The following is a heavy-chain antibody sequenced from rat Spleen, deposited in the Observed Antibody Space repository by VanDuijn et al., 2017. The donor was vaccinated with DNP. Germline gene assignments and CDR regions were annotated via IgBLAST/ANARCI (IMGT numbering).Heavy chain of an antibody. D-gene: IGHD3-1*01. CDR3: TTDLSGAFDY. J-gene: IGHJ2*01. V-gene: IGHV5-20*01. CDR1: GFTFSNYG. Sequence: EVQLVESGGGPVQPGRSLKLSCAASGFTFSNYGMAWVRQAPKKGLEWVAYISYDGGSTFYRDPVKGRFTISRDNAKNTLYLQMDSLRPGDTATYYCTTDLSGAFDYWGQGVMVTVSS. CDR2: ISYDGGST.